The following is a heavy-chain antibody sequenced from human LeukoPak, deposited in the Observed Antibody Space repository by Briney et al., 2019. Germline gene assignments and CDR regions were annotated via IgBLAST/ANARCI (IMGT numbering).Heavy chain of an antibody. CDR3: VKDFGRVRGTPDS. CDR2: ISGSGNGGSI. Sequence: GGSLRLTCSASGFVFSIYTMYWVRQAPGKGPEYVSTISGSGNGGSIYYADSVKGRFTISRDDSKSIVYLQMNGLRSEDTAVYYCVKDFGRVRGTPDSWGQGTLVTVSS. CDR1: GFVFSIYT. J-gene: IGHJ4*02. V-gene: IGHV3-64D*06. D-gene: IGHD2/OR15-2a*01.